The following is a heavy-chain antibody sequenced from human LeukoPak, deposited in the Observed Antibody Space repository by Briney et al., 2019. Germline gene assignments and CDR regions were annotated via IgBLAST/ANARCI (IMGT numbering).Heavy chain of an antibody. J-gene: IGHJ5*02. CDR2: IYYSGST. Sequence: NPSETLSLTCTVSGGSISSYYWSWIRQPPGKGLEWIGYIYYSGSTNYNPSLKSRVTISVDTSKNQFSLKLSSVTAADTAVYYCARVAVYDYGDYPWFDPWGQGTLVTVSS. D-gene: IGHD4-17*01. CDR3: ARVAVYDYGDYPWFDP. V-gene: IGHV4-59*01. CDR1: GGSISSYY.